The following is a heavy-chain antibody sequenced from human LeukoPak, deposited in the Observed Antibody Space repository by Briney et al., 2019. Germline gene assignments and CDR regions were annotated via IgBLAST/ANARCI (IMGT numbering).Heavy chain of an antibody. CDR2: IYYSGST. V-gene: IGHV4-59*01. Sequence: NPSETLSLTCTVSGGSISSYYWSWIRQPPGKGLEWIGYIYYSGSTNYNPSLKSRVTISVDTSKNQFSLKLSSVTAADTAVYYCARVTTVPTNYYFDYWGQGTLVTVSS. J-gene: IGHJ4*02. D-gene: IGHD4-17*01. CDR1: GGSISSYY. CDR3: ARVTTVPTNYYFDY.